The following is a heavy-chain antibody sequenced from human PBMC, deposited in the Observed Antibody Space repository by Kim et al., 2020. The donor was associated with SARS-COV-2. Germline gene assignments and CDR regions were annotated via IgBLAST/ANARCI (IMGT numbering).Heavy chain of an antibody. CDR2: INHSGST. V-gene: IGHV4-34*01. CDR1: GGSFSGYY. CDR3: ARGPDFWSGYHLDY. J-gene: IGHJ4*02. D-gene: IGHD3-3*01. Sequence: SETLSLTCAVYGGSFSGYYWSWIRQPPGKGLEWIGEINHSGSTNYNPSLKSRVTISVDTSKNQFSLKLSSVTAADTAVYYCARGPDFWSGYHLDYWGQGTLVTVSS.